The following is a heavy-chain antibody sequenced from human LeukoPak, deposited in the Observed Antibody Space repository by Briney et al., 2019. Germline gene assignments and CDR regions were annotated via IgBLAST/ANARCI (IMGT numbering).Heavy chain of an antibody. D-gene: IGHD1-26*01. CDR3: ARGGYSGTYYFDY. Sequence: PGGSLRLSCAASGFSFSTHPMSWVRQAPGKGLEWVAVVWYDGSNIHYVDSVKGRFTISRDNSKSTLYLQMNSLTAEDTAVYYCARGGYSGTYYFDYWGQGTLVTVSS. J-gene: IGHJ4*02. CDR2: VWYDGSNI. V-gene: IGHV3-33*08. CDR1: GFSFSTHP.